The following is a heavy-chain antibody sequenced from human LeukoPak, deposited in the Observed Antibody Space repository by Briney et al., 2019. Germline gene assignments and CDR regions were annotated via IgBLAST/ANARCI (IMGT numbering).Heavy chain of an antibody. CDR3: ARGRGGWYSLDY. Sequence: GRSLRLSCAASGFNFSSSTMHWVRQAPGKGLEWVAVISYDGSNKYYADSVKGRFTISRDNCKNTLYLQMNSLRAEDTAVYYCARGRGGWYSLDYWGQGTLVTVSS. V-gene: IGHV3-30-3*01. CDR2: ISYDGSNK. D-gene: IGHD6-19*01. CDR1: GFNFSSST. J-gene: IGHJ4*02.